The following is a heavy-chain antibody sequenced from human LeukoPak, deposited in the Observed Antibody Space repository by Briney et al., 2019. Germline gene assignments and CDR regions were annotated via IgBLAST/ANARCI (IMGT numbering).Heavy chain of an antibody. CDR3: ARTLRTPAAIDY. V-gene: IGHV4-34*01. D-gene: IGHD2-2*01. CDR1: GGSFSGYY. CDR2: INHSGST. J-gene: IGHJ4*02. Sequence: SETLSLTCAVYGGSFSGYYWSWIRQPPGKGLEWIGEINHSGSTNYNPSLKSRVTISVDTSKNQFSLKLSSVTAADTAVYYCARTLRTPAAIDYWGQGTLVTVSS.